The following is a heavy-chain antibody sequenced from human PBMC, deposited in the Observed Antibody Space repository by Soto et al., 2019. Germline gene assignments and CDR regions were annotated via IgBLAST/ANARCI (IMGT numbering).Heavy chain of an antibody. CDR3: ARESEDLTSNFDY. J-gene: IGHJ4*02. V-gene: IGHV3-21*04. Sequence: PGGSLRLSCAASGFTFSRYSMNWVRQAPGKGLEWVSSISSTTNYIYYADSMKGRFTVSSDNAKNSVYLDMNSLIAEDTAVYYRARESEDLTSNFDYWGQGTLVTVSS. CDR2: ISSTTNYI. CDR1: GFTFSRYS.